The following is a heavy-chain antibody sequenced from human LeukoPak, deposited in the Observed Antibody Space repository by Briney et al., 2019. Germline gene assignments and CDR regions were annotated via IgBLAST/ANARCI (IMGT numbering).Heavy chain of an antibody. CDR3: ARAMSIAARLQTIFDY. CDR1: GGSISSFYWSWFY. Sequence: PSETLSLTCTVSGGSISSFYWSWFYWSWIRQPPGKGLEWIGTFYHGGSTYYNPSLKSRVTISVDTSKNQFSLNLTSVTAADTAVYYCARAMSIAARLQTIFDYWGQGTLVTVSS. CDR2: FYHGGST. V-gene: IGHV4-39*07. D-gene: IGHD6-6*01. J-gene: IGHJ4*02.